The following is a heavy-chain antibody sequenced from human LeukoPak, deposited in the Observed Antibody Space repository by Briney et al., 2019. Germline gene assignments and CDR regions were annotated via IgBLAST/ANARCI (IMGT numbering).Heavy chain of an antibody. D-gene: IGHD3-9*01. CDR3: AKVLRYFDWLLYYFDY. CDR2: ISGSGGAT. J-gene: IGHJ4*02. Sequence: PGGSLRLSCAASGFTFSSYAMSWVRQAPGKGLEWVSGISGSGGATYYADSVKGRFTISRDNSKNTLYLQMNSLRAEDTAVYYCAKVLRYFDWLLYYFDYWGQGTLVTVSS. V-gene: IGHV3-23*01. CDR1: GFTFSSYA.